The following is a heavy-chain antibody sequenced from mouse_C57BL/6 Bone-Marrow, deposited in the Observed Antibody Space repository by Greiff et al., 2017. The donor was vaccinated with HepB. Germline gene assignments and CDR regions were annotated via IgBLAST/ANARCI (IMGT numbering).Heavy chain of an antibody. CDR1: GFTFSDYY. Sequence: VKLKESEGGLVQPGSSMKLSCTASGFTFSDYYMAWVRQVPEKGLEWVANINYDGSSTYYLDSLKSRFIISRDNAKNILYLQMSSLKSEDTATYYCARGVYYGNYWYFDVWGTGTTVTVSS. D-gene: IGHD2-1*01. J-gene: IGHJ1*03. CDR2: INYDGSST. CDR3: ARGVYYGNYWYFDV. V-gene: IGHV5-16*01.